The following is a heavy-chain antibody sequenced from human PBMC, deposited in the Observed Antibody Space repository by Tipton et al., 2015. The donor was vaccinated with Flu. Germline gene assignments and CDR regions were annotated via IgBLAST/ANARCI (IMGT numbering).Heavy chain of an antibody. J-gene: IGHJ4*02. Sequence: SLRLSCAASGFTFSTYSINWVRQAPGKGLEWISYISPSGTTVNYADSVKGRFTMSRDNAMNSLHLQMNSLRDEDTAVYYCARWSIAWPTGYWGQGTLVTVSS. V-gene: IGHV3-48*02. CDR1: GFTFSTYS. D-gene: IGHD3-3*02. CDR2: ISPSGTTV. CDR3: ARWSIAWPTGY.